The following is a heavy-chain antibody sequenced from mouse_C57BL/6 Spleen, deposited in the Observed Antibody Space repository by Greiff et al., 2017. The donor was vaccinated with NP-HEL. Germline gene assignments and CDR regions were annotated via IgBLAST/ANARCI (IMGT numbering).Heavy chain of an antibody. CDR2: IYPGDGDT. Sequence: QVQLQQSGPELVKPGASVKISCKASGYAFSSSWMNWVKQRPGKGLEWIGRIYPGDGDTNYNGKFKGKATLTADKSSSTAYMQLSSLTSEDSAVYFCARWDPPHWYFDVWGTGTTVTVSS. V-gene: IGHV1-82*01. CDR3: ARWDPPHWYFDV. D-gene: IGHD4-1*01. J-gene: IGHJ1*03. CDR1: GYAFSSSW.